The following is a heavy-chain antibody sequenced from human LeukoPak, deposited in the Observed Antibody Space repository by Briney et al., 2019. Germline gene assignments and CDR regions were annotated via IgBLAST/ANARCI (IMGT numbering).Heavy chain of an antibody. CDR3: ARHSGIGLDS. Sequence: PSETLSLTCTVSGGPIRSYYWSWIRQPPGKGLEWIGYISDSGSANYNPSLESRVTISVDTSKNQFSLKLNSVTAADTAIYYCARHSGIGLDSWGQGTLVAVSS. V-gene: IGHV4-59*08. CDR2: ISDSGSA. J-gene: IGHJ4*02. CDR1: GGPIRSYY. D-gene: IGHD3-10*01.